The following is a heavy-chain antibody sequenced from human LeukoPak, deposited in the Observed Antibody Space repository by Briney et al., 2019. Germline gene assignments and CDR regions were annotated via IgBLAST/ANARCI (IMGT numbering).Heavy chain of an antibody. CDR1: GYRFTSCW. Sequence: GESLKISCKGSGYRFTSCWIGWVRQMPGKGLEGMGIIYPGDSDTRYSPSFQGQVTISADKSISTAYLQWSSLKASDTAMYYCARRVAYYDSSGYYDAFDIWGQGTMDTVSS. CDR3: ARRVAYYDSSGYYDAFDI. CDR2: IYPGDSDT. D-gene: IGHD3-22*01. V-gene: IGHV5-51*01. J-gene: IGHJ3*02.